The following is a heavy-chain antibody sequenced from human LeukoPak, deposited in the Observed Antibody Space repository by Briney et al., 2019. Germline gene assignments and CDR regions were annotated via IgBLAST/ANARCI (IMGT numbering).Heavy chain of an antibody. CDR1: GYTLTELS. CDR2: FDPEDGET. V-gene: IGHV1-24*01. Sequence: ASVKVSRKVSGYTLTELSMHWVRQAPGKGLEWMGGFDPEDGETIYAQKFQGRVTMTEDTSTDTACMELSSLRSEDTAVYYCATHVVVPAASPNWFDPWGQGTLVTVSS. CDR3: ATHVVVPAASPNWFDP. D-gene: IGHD2-2*01. J-gene: IGHJ5*02.